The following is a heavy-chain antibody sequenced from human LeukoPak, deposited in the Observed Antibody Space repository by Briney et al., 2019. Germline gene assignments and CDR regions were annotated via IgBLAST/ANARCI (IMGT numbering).Heavy chain of an antibody. D-gene: IGHD2-2*02. V-gene: IGHV3-48*01. Sequence: GGSLRLSCAASGFTFSSYSMNWVRQAPGKGLEWVSYISSSSSTIYYADSVKGRFTISRDKAKNSLFLQMNSLRAEDTAVYYCARGVVPAAIDYWGQGTLVTVSS. CDR1: GFTFSSYS. CDR3: ARGVVPAAIDY. J-gene: IGHJ4*02. CDR2: ISSSSSTI.